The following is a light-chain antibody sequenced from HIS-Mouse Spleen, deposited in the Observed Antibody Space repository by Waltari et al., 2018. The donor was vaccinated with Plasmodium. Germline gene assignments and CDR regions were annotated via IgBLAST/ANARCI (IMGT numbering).Light chain of an antibody. J-gene: IGKJ1*01. V-gene: IGKV3-15*01. CDR3: QQYNNWPPWT. CDR1: QSVSSN. CDR2: GAS. Sequence: EIVMTQSPATLSVSPGERATPSCRASQSVSSNLAWYQQKPGQAPRLLIYGASTRATGIPARFSGSGSGTEFTLIISSMQSEDFAVYYCQQYNNWPPWTFGQGTKVEIK.